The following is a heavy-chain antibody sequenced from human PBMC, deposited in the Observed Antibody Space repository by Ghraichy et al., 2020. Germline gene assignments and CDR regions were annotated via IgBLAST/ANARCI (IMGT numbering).Heavy chain of an antibody. Sequence: SETLSLTCAVYGGSFSGYYWSWIRQPPGKGLEWIGEINHSGSTNYNPSLKSRVTISVDTSKNQFSLKLSSVTAADTAVYYCARGVTRSWFDPWGQGTLVTVSS. J-gene: IGHJ5*02. D-gene: IGHD2-2*01. CDR2: INHSGST. V-gene: IGHV4-34*01. CDR1: GGSFSGYY. CDR3: ARGVTRSWFDP.